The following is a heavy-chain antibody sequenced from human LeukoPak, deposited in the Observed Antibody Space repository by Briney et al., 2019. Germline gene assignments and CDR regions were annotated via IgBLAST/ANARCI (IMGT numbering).Heavy chain of an antibody. CDR1: GFPFSSYW. J-gene: IGHJ4*02. CDR2: IKNDGSTT. V-gene: IGHV3-74*01. CDR3: ARERKYDSTFDY. Sequence: GGSLRLSCAASGFPFSSYWMHWVRKPPGKGLVWVSRIKNDGSTTTYADSVKGRFTVSRDNAKNTLYLQMNSLRAEDAAVYYCARERKYDSTFDYWGQGTLVTVSS. D-gene: IGHD1-1*01.